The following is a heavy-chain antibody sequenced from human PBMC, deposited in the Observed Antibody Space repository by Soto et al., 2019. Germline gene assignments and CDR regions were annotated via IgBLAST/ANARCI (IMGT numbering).Heavy chain of an antibody. D-gene: IGHD6-19*01. J-gene: IGHJ5*02. Sequence: SETLSLTCTVSGGSISSYYWSWIRQPQGKGLEWIGYIYYSGSTNYNPSLKSRVTISVDTSKNQFSLKLSSVTAADTAVYYCAREVTVDWFDPWGQGTLVTVSS. CDR3: AREVTVDWFDP. CDR2: IYYSGST. CDR1: GGSISSYY. V-gene: IGHV4-59*01.